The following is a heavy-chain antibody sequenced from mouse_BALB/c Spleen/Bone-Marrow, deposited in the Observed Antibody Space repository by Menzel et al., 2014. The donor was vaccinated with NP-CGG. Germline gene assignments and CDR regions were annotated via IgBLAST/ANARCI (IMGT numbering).Heavy chain of an antibody. D-gene: IGHD4-1*01. J-gene: IGHJ4*01. V-gene: IGHV5-17*02. CDR3: ATGTRAMDY. Sequence: VQLQQSGGGLVQPGGSRKLSCAASGFTFSSFGMHWVRQAPEKGLAWVAYISSGSSTIYYADTVKGRYPISRDNPKNALFLQMTSLRSDDTAMYYCATGTRAMDYWGQGPSVNVPS. CDR2: ISSGSSTI. CDR1: GFTFSSFG.